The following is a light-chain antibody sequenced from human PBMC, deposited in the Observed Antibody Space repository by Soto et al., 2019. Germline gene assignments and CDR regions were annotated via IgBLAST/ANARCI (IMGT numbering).Light chain of an antibody. Sequence: QSALTQPRSVSGSPGQSVTISCTGTSNNVGDYKYVFWYQQHPGEAPKVMIYDVSKRPSGVPDRFSGSKSGKTASMTISGLQAEDEADYYCCSYAGSYVFGTGTKLTVL. CDR3: CSYAGSYV. CDR1: SNNVGDYKY. V-gene: IGLV2-11*01. J-gene: IGLJ1*01. CDR2: DVS.